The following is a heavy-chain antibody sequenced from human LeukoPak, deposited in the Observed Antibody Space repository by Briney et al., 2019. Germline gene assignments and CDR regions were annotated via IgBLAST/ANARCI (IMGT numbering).Heavy chain of an antibody. V-gene: IGHV3-23*01. Sequence: GGSLRLSCAASGFTFNNYAMNWVRQAPGKGLEWVSSISGGGETTYYADSVRGRFTISRDNSKNTLSVQMNSLRAEDTAVYYCAKQRSEVVVAATNYWGQGTLVTVSS. CDR3: AKQRSEVVVAATNY. J-gene: IGHJ4*02. CDR1: GFTFNNYA. CDR2: ISGGGETT. D-gene: IGHD2-15*01.